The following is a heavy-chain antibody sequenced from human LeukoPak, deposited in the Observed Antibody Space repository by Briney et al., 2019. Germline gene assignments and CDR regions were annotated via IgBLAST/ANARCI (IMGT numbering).Heavy chain of an antibody. J-gene: IGHJ5*02. CDR3: ARHQYTSGWYGWFDP. CDR2: IFYSGST. V-gene: IGHV4-59*08. Sequence: PSETLSLTCTVSSGSISSYYWSWIRQPPGKGLEWIGYIFYSGSTNYNPSLKSRVTILVDTSNNQLSLKLSSVTAADTAVYYCARHQYTSGWYGWFDPWGQGTLVTVSS. D-gene: IGHD6-19*01. CDR1: SGSISSYY.